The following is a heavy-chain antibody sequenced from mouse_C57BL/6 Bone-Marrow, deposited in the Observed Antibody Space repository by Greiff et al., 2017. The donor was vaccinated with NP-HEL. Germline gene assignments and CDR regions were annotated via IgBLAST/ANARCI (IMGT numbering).Heavy chain of an antibody. Sequence: EVQLQQSGPELVKPGASVKISCKASGYTFTDYYMNWVKQSHGQSLEWIGDINPTNGGTSYNQKFKGKATLTVDKSSSTAYMELRGLTSEDSAVYYCAKFITTVVATRDFDVWGTGTTVTVSS. CDR2: INPTNGGT. V-gene: IGHV1-26*01. D-gene: IGHD1-1*01. CDR3: AKFITTVVATRDFDV. J-gene: IGHJ1*03. CDR1: GYTFTDYY.